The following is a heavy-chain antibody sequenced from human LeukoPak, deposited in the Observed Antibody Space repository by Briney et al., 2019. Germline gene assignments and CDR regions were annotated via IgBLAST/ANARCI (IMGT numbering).Heavy chain of an antibody. CDR2: INSDGSSA. J-gene: IGHJ1*01. Sequence: PGGSLRLSCAASGFTFSSHWMHWVRQAPGKGPVWVSRINSDGSSARYADSVKGRFTISRDNAKNTLYLQMNSLRAEDTAVYYCARGDAAGGDWGQGTLVTVSS. V-gene: IGHV3-74*01. CDR3: ARGDAAGGD. D-gene: IGHD6-13*01. CDR1: GFTFSSHW.